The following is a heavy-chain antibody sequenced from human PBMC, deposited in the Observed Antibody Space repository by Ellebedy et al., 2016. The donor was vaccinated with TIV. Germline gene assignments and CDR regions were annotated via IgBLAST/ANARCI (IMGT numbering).Heavy chain of an antibody. CDR1: GYTLTELS. V-gene: IGHV1-24*01. J-gene: IGHJ6*02. D-gene: IGHD3-10*01. CDR3: ATGGDKVYYYGSGSYYNPHYYYGMDV. CDR2: FDPEDGET. Sequence: ASVKVSXKVSGYTLTELSMHWVRQAPGKGLEWMGGFDPEDGETIYAQKFQGRVTMTEDTSTDTAYMELSSLRSEDTAVYYCATGGDKVYYYGSGSYYNPHYYYGMDVWGQGTTVTVSS.